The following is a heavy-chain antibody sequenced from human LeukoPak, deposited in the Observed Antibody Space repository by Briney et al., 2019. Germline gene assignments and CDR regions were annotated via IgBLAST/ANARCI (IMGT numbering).Heavy chain of an antibody. J-gene: IGHJ6*02. CDR2: ISGSGGST. CDR1: GFTFSSYA. D-gene: IGHD2-15*01. CDR3: AKRMSRGRLLVIYYYGMDV. V-gene: IGHV3-23*01. Sequence: PGGSLRLSCAASGFTFSSYAMSWVRQAPGKGLEWVSAISGSGGSTYYADSVKGRFTISRDNSKNTLYLQMNSLRAEDTAVCYCAKRMSRGRLLVIYYYGMDVWGQGTTVTVSS.